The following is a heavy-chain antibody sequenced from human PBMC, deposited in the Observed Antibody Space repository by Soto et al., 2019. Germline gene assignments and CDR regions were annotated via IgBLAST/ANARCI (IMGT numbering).Heavy chain of an antibody. Sequence: PGGSLRLSCAASGFSFTDNWMHWVRHVAGKGLMWVSRLKSDGRDTIYADSVTGRFTVSRDSAKKPMYLQMNSLRVEDTAVYYCVREMPVPIRGGYYYYSVLDAWGQGTTFTVS. V-gene: IGHV3-74*01. CDR1: GFSFTDNW. CDR2: LKSDGRDT. CDR3: VREMPVPIRGGYYYYSVLDA. D-gene: IGHD2-2*01. J-gene: IGHJ6*02.